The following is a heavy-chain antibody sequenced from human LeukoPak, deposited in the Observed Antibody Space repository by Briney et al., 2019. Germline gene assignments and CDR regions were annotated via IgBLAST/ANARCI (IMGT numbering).Heavy chain of an antibody. J-gene: IGHJ4*02. V-gene: IGHV4-59*01. CDR2: IYYTGST. Sequence: SETLSLTCTVSGASFSSYYWTWIRQAPGEGLEWIGHIYYTGSTNYSPSLKSRVIISMDTSKNQFSLNLTSVTAVDTAVYYCVGGWSYFDFWGQGTLVTVSP. CDR1: GASFSSYY. D-gene: IGHD2-15*01. CDR3: VGGWSYFDF.